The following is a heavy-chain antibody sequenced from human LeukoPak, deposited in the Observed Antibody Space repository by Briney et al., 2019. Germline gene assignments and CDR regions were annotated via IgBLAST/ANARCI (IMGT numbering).Heavy chain of an antibody. CDR2: ISDTGST. D-gene: IGHD4-17*01. Sequence: SETLSLTCSVSGGSMRTYYWGWVRQTPGMGLEFIGYISDTGSTNYNPSLKSRVTISVDTSKSLFSLRLTSATAADTAVYYCARDGDSGDFVGAFDVWGQGTLVTVSS. V-gene: IGHV4-59*01. CDR1: GGSMRTYY. CDR3: ARDGDSGDFVGAFDV. J-gene: IGHJ3*01.